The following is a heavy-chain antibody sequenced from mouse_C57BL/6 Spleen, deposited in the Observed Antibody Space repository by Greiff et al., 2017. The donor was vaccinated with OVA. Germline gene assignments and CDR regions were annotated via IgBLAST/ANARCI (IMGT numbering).Heavy chain of an antibody. V-gene: IGHV1-19*01. CDR2: INPYNGGT. J-gene: IGHJ2*01. Sequence: EVQLQQSGPVLVKPGASVKMSCKASGYTFTDYYMNWVKQSHGKSLEWIGVINPYNGGTSYNQKFKGKATLTVDKSSSTAYMELNSLTSEDSAVYYCARWTAHDYFDYWGQGTTLTVSS. CDR1: GYTFTDYY. D-gene: IGHD3-2*02. CDR3: ARWTAHDYFDY.